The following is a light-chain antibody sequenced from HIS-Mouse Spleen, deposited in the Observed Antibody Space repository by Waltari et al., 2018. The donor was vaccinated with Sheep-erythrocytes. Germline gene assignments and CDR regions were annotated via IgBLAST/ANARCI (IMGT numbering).Light chain of an antibody. Sequence: EIVLTQSPATLSLSPGERATLSCRASQSVSSYLAWYQQKPGQDPRLLIYDASNRATGIPARFSGIVSGTDFTLTISSLEPEDFAVYYCQQRSNWYTFGQGTKLEIK. CDR1: QSVSSY. CDR2: DAS. J-gene: IGKJ2*01. V-gene: IGKV3-11*01. CDR3: QQRSNWYT.